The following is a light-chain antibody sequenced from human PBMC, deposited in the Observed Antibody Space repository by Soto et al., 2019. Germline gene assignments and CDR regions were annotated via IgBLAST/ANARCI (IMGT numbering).Light chain of an antibody. CDR1: QSISSW. CDR2: DAS. J-gene: IGKJ1*01. CDR3: KQYNSYSWT. Sequence: DIQMTQSPSTLSASVGDRVTITCRASQSISSWLAWYQQKPGKAPNLLIYDASSLESGVPSRFSGSGSGTGFTLTIRSLQPDDFASYSCKQYNSYSWTFGQGTKVEIK. V-gene: IGKV1-5*01.